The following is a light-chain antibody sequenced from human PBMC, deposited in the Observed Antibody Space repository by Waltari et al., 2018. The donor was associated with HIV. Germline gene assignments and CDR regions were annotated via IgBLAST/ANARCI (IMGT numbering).Light chain of an antibody. CDR3: MQALQTPWT. CDR2: LGS. J-gene: IGKJ1*01. Sequence: IVMTQSPLSLPVTPGPPASISCRSSQSLLHSNGYNYLDWYLQKPGQSPHLLIYLGSNRASGVPDRFSGSGSGTDFTLKISRVEAEDVGVYYCMQALQTPWTFGQGTKVDI. V-gene: IGKV2-28*01. CDR1: QSLLHSNGYNY.